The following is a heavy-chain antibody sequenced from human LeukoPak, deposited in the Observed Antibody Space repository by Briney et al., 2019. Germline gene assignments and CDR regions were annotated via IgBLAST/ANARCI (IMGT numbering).Heavy chain of an antibody. CDR3: ARARASAHFDS. CDR1: GYTFTADY. J-gene: IGHJ4*02. Sequence: ASVKVSCKASGYTFTADYIHWMRQAPGQGLEWMGWFNPNSGDSNFAQKFQGRVTMTRDTSTSTAYVELSRLRSDDTAVYYCARARASAHFDSWGQGTLVTVCS. V-gene: IGHV1-2*02. D-gene: IGHD1-26*01. CDR2: FNPNSGDS.